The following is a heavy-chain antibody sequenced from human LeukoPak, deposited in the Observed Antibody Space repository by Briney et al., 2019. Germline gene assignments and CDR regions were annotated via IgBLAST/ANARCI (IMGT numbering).Heavy chain of an antibody. V-gene: IGHV3-53*01. J-gene: IGHJ4*02. Sequence: GGSLRLSCAASGITVSSNYMTGVRQAPGKGLEWVSVLYSGGTTYYADSVKGRFTISRDNSKNTLYLQMDSLRVEDTAVYYCARDPPGIRVPGVWGQGTLVTVSS. CDR2: LYSGGTT. CDR1: GITVSSNY. CDR3: ARDPPGIRVPGV. D-gene: IGHD6-19*01.